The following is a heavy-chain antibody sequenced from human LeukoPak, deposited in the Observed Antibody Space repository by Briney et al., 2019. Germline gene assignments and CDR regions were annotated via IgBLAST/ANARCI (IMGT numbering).Heavy chain of an antibody. V-gene: IGHV3-64*01. CDR3: ARDGENGIDY. Sequence: PGGSLRLSCAASGFTFSSYAMHWVRQAPGKGLEYVSAISSNGGSTYYANSVKGRFTISRDNSKNTLYLQMGSLRAEDMAVYYCARDGENGIDYWGQGTLVNVSS. J-gene: IGHJ4*02. D-gene: IGHD3-10*01. CDR2: ISSNGGST. CDR1: GFTFSSYA.